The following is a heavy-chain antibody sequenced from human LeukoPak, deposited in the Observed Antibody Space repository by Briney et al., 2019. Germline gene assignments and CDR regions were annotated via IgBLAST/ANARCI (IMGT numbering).Heavy chain of an antibody. CDR1: GFTFSNSA. V-gene: IGHV3-23*01. D-gene: IGHD6-19*01. Sequence: GGSLRLSCAASGFTFSNSAMTWVRQAPGRGLEWVSTITSAGITYYTDSVKGRFTISRDNSKNTLYLQVNSLRVEDTAVYYCHGRYSNGWVPHAFDIWGQGTMVTVSS. J-gene: IGHJ3*02. CDR2: ITSAGIT. CDR3: HGRYSNGWVPHAFDI.